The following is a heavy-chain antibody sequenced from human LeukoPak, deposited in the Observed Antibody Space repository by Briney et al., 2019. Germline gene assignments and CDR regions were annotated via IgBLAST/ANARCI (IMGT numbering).Heavy chain of an antibody. Sequence: SETLSLTCTVSGASISSYYWSWIRQPAGKGLEWIGRIYTSGSTNYNPSLKSRVTMSVDTSKNQFSLKLSSVTAADTAVYYCARRYYGSGSKRPGFDPWGQGTLVTVSS. D-gene: IGHD3-10*01. V-gene: IGHV4-4*07. CDR3: ARRYYGSGSKRPGFDP. J-gene: IGHJ5*02. CDR1: GASISSYY. CDR2: IYTSGST.